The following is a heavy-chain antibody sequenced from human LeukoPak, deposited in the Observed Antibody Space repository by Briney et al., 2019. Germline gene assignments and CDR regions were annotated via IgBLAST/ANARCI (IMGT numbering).Heavy chain of an antibody. Sequence: PGGSLRLSCAASGFAFSDYYMSRIRQAPGKGLEWVSYISSSSSYTNYADSVKGRFTISRDNAKNSLYLQMNSLRAEDTAVYYCARDGPQGGVLRYFDWLSQNPLDYWGQGTLVTVSS. CDR3: ARDGPQGGVLRYFDWLSQNPLDY. V-gene: IGHV3-11*05. J-gene: IGHJ4*02. CDR1: GFAFSDYY. D-gene: IGHD3-9*01. CDR2: ISSSSSYT.